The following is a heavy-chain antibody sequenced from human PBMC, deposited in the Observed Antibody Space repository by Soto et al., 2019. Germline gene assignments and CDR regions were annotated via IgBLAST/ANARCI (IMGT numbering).Heavy chain of an antibody. CDR2: IYYSGST. CDR1: GGSISSYY. CDR3: ARVMYLRGYSYGYWFDP. V-gene: IGHV4-59*01. D-gene: IGHD5-18*01. Sequence: SETLSLTCTVSGGSISSYYWSWIRQPPGKGLEWIGYIYYSGSTNYNPSLKSRVTISVDTSKNQFSLKLSSVTAADTAVYYCARVMYLRGYSYGYWFDPWGQGTLVTVSS. J-gene: IGHJ5*02.